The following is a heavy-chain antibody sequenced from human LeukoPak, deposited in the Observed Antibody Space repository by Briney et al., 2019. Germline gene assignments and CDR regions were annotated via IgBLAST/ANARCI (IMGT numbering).Heavy chain of an antibody. CDR3: ARERSRYCSSTSCYGDYYYYMDV. V-gene: IGHV4-59*01. CDR2: IYYSGST. D-gene: IGHD2-2*01. CDR1: GGSISSYY. Sequence: SETLSLXCTVSGGSISSYYWSWIRQPPGKGLEWIGYIYYSGSTNYNPSLKSRVTISVDTSKNQFSLKLSSVTAADTAVYYCARERSRYCSSTSCYGDYYYYMDVWGRGTTVTVS. J-gene: IGHJ6*03.